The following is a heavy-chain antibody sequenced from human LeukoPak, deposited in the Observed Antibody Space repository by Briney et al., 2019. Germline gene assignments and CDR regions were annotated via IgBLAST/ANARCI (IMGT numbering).Heavy chain of an antibody. V-gene: IGHV2-5*01. Sequence: ESGPTLVKPTQTLTLTCTFSGLSLSTAGVGVGWIRQPPGKALEWLALIYWNDDKRYSPSLKSRLTITKDTSKNQVLLTMTNMDPVDTAIYYCAHSGYSGNHYDYWGQGTLVTVSS. CDR3: AHSGYSGNHYDY. J-gene: IGHJ4*02. CDR2: IYWNDDK. CDR1: GLSLSTAGVG. D-gene: IGHD5-12*01.